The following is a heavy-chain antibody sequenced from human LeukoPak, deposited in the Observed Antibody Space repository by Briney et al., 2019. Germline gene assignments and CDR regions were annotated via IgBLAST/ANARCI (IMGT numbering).Heavy chain of an antibody. J-gene: IGHJ4*02. Sequence: GGSLRLTCAASGLTFSSYAMSWVRQVPGKGLEWVSGISGSGGITTYYADSVKGRFTISRDNSKNTLYLQMNSLRADDTAVYYCAKGWWLDYWGQGTPVTVSS. CDR1: GLTFSSYA. CDR3: AKGWWLDY. D-gene: IGHD2-15*01. CDR2: ISGSGGIT. V-gene: IGHV3-23*01.